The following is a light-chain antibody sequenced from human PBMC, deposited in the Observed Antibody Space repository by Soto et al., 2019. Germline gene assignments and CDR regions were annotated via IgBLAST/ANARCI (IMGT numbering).Light chain of an antibody. V-gene: IGLV2-11*01. Sequence: QSALTQPRSVSWSPGQSVTIPCTGTSSDIGNYDYVSWYQQHPGKAPKLIIYDVIKRPSGVPYRFSVSKSGNTASLTISGLQSEDEADYYCSSYTVACYAVFGGGTKLTVL. CDR1: SSDIGNYDY. J-gene: IGLJ2*01. CDR3: SSYTVACYAV. CDR2: DVI.